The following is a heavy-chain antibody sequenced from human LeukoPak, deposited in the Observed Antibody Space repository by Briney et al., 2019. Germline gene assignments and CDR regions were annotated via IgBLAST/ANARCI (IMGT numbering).Heavy chain of an antibody. CDR3: AELGITMIGGV. CDR1: GFTFSTYS. CDR2: ISSSGSTI. J-gene: IGHJ6*04. Sequence: GGSLRLSCSASGFTFSTYSMNWVRQAPGKGLEWVSYISSSGSTIYYADSVKGRFTISRDNAKNSLYLQMNSLRAEDTAVYYCAELGITMIGGVWGKGTTVTISS. V-gene: IGHV3-48*04. D-gene: IGHD3-10*02.